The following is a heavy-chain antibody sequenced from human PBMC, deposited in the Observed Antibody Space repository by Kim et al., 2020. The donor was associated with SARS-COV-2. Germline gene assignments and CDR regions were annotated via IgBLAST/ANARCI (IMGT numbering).Heavy chain of an antibody. CDR3: AREFLAAAGPPFDY. J-gene: IGHJ4*02. Sequence: AASVKCRVTISRDNSKNTLYLQMNSLGAEDTAVCYCAREFLAAAGPPFDYWGQGTLVTVSS. V-gene: IGHV3-30*01. D-gene: IGHD6-13*01.